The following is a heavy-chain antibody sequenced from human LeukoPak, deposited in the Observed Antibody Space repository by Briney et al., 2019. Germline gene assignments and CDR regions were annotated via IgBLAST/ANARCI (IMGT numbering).Heavy chain of an antibody. CDR3: ARATYRSAFDI. D-gene: IGHD1-14*01. Sequence: SETLSLTCTVSGGSISSSSYYWGWIRQPPGKGLEWIGSIYYSGSTYYNPSLKSRVTISVDTSKNQFSLKLSSVTAADTAVHYCARATYRSAFDIWGQGTMGTVSS. CDR1: GGSISSSSYY. V-gene: IGHV4-39*07. J-gene: IGHJ3*02. CDR2: IYYSGST.